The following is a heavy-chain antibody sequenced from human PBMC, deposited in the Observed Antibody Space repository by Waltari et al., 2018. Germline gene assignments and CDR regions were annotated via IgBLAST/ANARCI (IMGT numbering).Heavy chain of an antibody. CDR2: INHSGST. D-gene: IGHD2-15*01. V-gene: IGHV4-34*01. CDR3: ARGYCSGGSCYDYFDY. J-gene: IGHJ4*02. CDR1: GGYFSGYY. Sequence: QVQLQQWGAGLLKPSETLSLTCAVSGGYFSGYYWSWTRQPPGKGLEWIGEINHSGSTNYNPSLKSRVTISVDTSKNQFSLKLSSVTAADTAVYYCARGYCSGGSCYDYFDYWGQGTLVTVSS.